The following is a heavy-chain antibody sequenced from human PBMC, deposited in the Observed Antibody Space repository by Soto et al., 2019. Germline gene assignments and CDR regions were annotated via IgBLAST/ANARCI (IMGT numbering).Heavy chain of an antibody. CDR3: ARDYYDFWSGYYKHWFDP. CDR1: GYTFTSYG. D-gene: IGHD3-3*01. V-gene: IGHV1-18*04. J-gene: IGHJ5*02. Sequence: ASVKVSCKASGYTFTSYGISWVRQAPGQGLEWMGWISAYNGNTNYAQKLQGRVTMTTDTSKSTAYMELRSLRSDDTAVYYCARDYYDFWSGYYKHWFDPWGQGTLVTVSS. CDR2: ISAYNGNT.